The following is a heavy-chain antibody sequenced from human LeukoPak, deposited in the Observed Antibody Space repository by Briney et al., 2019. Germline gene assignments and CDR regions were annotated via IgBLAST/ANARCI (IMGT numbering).Heavy chain of an antibody. CDR2: IYYAGNT. V-gene: IGHV4-59*01. CDR3: ARYGGVGATHFDC. J-gene: IGHJ4*02. CDR1: GGSISSYY. D-gene: IGHD1-26*01. Sequence: TSETLSLTCTVSGGSISSYYWSWIRQPPGKGLEWIGYIYYAGNTNYNPSLKSRVSISVDTSKNRFSLKLNSVTAADTAVYYCARYGGVGATHFDCWGQGTLVTVSS.